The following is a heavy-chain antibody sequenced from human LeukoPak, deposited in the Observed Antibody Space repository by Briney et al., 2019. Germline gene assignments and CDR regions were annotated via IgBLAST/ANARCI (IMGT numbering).Heavy chain of an antibody. V-gene: IGHV4-38-2*02. CDR2: LYHGGST. J-gene: IGHJ4*02. CDR1: GDSISSAYY. CDR3: ARIQRGYSGYDFDY. D-gene: IGHD5-12*01. Sequence: SETLSLTCTVSGDSISSAYYWAWIRQSPGKGLEWIGSLYHGGSTYYKSSLMSRVTISVDTSKNQFSLKLSSLTAADTVVYYCARIQRGYSGYDFDYWAREPWSPSPQ.